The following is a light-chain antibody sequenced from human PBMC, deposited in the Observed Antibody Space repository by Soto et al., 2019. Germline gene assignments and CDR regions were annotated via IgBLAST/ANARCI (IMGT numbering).Light chain of an antibody. J-gene: IGLJ2*01. CDR1: SSNIGSNY. CDR3: AAWDDSLSGVV. CDR2: RNN. V-gene: IGLV1-47*01. Sequence: QSALTQPPSASGTPGQRVTISCSGSSSNIGSNYVYWYQQLPGTVPQLLIYRNNERPSGVPDRFSGSKSGTSASLAISGLRSEDEADYYCAAWDDSLSGVVFGGGTKATVL.